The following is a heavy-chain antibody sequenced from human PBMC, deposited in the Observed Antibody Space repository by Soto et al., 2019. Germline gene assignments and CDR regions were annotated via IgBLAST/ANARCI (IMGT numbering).Heavy chain of an antibody. D-gene: IGHD7-27*01. CDR1: GFTLTRSA. Sequence: PGGSLRLSCAGSGFTLTRSAVSWVRQAPGKGLEWVSGISAGGGGTYYADSVKGRFTISRDVAKNSLSLQMNSLRAEDTAVYFCARDNRGTFDYWGQGALVTVSS. J-gene: IGHJ4*02. V-gene: IGHV3-23*01. CDR3: ARDNRGTFDY. CDR2: ISAGGGGT.